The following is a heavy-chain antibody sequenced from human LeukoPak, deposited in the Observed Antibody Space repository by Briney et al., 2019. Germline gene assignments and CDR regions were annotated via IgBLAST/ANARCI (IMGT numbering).Heavy chain of an antibody. J-gene: IGHJ4*02. V-gene: IGHV3-48*03. CDR1: GFTFSSYE. CDR3: ARDDSSGIPDY. D-gene: IGHD3-22*01. Sequence: GGSLRLSCAASGFTFSSYEMNWVRQAPGKGLEWVSYISSSGSTIYYADSVKGRFTISRDNAKNSLYLQMNSLRAEDTAVYYCARDDSSGIPDYWGQGTLVTVSS. CDR2: ISSSGSTI.